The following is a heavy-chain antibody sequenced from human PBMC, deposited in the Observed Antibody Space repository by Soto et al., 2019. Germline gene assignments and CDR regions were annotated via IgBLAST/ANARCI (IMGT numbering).Heavy chain of an antibody. V-gene: IGHV1-18*01. Sequence: ASVKVSCKASGYTFTSYGISWVRQAPGQGLEWMGWISAYNGNTNYAQKLQGRVTMTTDTSTSTAYMELRSLRSDDTAVYYCARGSREYSSGWYYSIYWGQGTLVTVSS. CDR1: GYTFTSYG. J-gene: IGHJ4*02. CDR2: ISAYNGNT. D-gene: IGHD6-19*01. CDR3: ARGSREYSSGWYYSIY.